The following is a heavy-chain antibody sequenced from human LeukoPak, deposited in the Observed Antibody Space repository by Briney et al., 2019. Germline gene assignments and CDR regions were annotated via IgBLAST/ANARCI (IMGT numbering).Heavy chain of an antibody. CDR3: ARGRSSSSWYYYYYYYMDV. Sequence: SQTLSLTCAISGDSVSRNTAGWNWIRQSPSRGLEWLGRTYYRSKWYSDFAPSVRNRITINPDTSKNQFSLKLSSVTAADTAVYYCARGRSSSSWYYYYYYYMDVWGKGTTVTVSS. D-gene: IGHD6-13*01. CDR2: TYYRSKWYS. J-gene: IGHJ6*03. V-gene: IGHV6-1*01. CDR1: GDSVSRNTAG.